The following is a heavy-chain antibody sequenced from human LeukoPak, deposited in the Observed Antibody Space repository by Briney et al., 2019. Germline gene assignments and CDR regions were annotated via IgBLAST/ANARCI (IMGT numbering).Heavy chain of an antibody. Sequence: PGGSLRLSCAASGFTFSSYWMHWVRQAPGKGLVWVSRINSDGSSTSYADSVKGRFTISRDSAKNTLYLQMNSLRAEDTAVYYCARGGEYNYGFFDYWGQGTLVTVSS. V-gene: IGHV3-74*01. CDR1: GFTFSSYW. D-gene: IGHD5-18*01. J-gene: IGHJ4*02. CDR2: INSDGSST. CDR3: ARGGEYNYGFFDY.